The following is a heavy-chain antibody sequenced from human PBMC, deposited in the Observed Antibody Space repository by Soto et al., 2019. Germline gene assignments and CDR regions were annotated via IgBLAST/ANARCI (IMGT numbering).Heavy chain of an antibody. CDR3: ARGYYDILSGFSYWFFDL. D-gene: IGHD3-9*01. V-gene: IGHV3-30-3*01. J-gene: IGHJ2*01. CDR2: ISSDGYTK. CDR1: EFTFSTYV. Sequence: QVQLVESGGDVVQPGRSLRLSCAASEFTFSTYVMHWVRQAPGKGLQWVAVISSDGYTKYYADSVKGRFTISRDNSNNALYLQMKSLSAEDTAVYYCARGYYDILSGFSYWFFDLWGPGTLVPVSS.